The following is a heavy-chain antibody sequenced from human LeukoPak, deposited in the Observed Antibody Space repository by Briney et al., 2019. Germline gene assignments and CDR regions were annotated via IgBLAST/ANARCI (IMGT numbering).Heavy chain of an antibody. V-gene: IGHV3-23*01. CDR2: ISLNGETT. D-gene: IGHD6-19*01. CDR1: GFSVSSFG. CDR3: AQGFSSGWYPY. Sequence: GGSLRLSCAVSGFSVSSFGMSWVRQAPGKGLEWISAISLNGETTWYADSVKGRFTISRDNSKNTLYLQLTSLRAEDTAVYYCAQGFSSGWYPYWGQGTLVTVSS. J-gene: IGHJ4*02.